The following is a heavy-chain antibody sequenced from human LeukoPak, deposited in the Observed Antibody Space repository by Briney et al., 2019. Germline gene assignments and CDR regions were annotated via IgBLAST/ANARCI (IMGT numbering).Heavy chain of an antibody. CDR3: ARVICTGGSCFQNDY. CDR1: GFIFSNFE. Sequence: GGSLRLSCTASGFIFSNFEMNWVRQSPGKGLQWVAYINSGATSEYYADSVKGRFTISRDNAKNSLYLQMNSLGVQDTAIYYCARVICTGGSCFQNDYWGEGTLVTVSS. D-gene: IGHD2-8*02. V-gene: IGHV3-48*03. CDR2: INSGATSE. J-gene: IGHJ4*02.